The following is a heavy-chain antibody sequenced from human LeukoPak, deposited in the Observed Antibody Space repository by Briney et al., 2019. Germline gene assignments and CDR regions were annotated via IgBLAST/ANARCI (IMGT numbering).Heavy chain of an antibody. Sequence: SETLSLTCTVSGDSISSYYWSWIRQPPGKGLEWIGEINHSGSTNYNPSLKSRVTISVDTSKNQFSLKLSSVTAADTAVYYCARFSYYDILTGYYGFDYWGQGTLVTVSS. J-gene: IGHJ4*02. CDR2: INHSGST. V-gene: IGHV4-34*01. CDR3: ARFSYYDILTGYYGFDY. CDR1: GDSISSYY. D-gene: IGHD3-9*01.